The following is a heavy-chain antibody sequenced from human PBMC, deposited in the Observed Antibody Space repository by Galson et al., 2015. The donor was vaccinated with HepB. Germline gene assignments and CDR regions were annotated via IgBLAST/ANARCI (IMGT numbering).Heavy chain of an antibody. CDR1: GYTFTGYY. J-gene: IGHJ5*02. V-gene: IGHV1-2*04. CDR2: INPNSGGT. CDR3: ARGYPGARVNNWFDP. Sequence: SVKVSCKASGYTFTGYYMHWVRQAPGRGLEWMGWINPNSGGTNYAQKFQGWVTMTRDTSISTAYMELSRLRSDDTAVYYCARGYPGARVNNWFDPWGQGTLVTVSS. D-gene: IGHD5-18*01.